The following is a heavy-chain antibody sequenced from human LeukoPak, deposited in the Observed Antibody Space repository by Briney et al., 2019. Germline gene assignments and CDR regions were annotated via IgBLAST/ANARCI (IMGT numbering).Heavy chain of an antibody. CDR2: ISSSSSYI. Sequence: GGSLRLSCAASGFTFSSYSMNWVRQAPVKGLEWVSSISSSSSYIYYADSVKGRFTISRDNAKNSLYLQMNSLRAEDTAVYYCARDPDPRRTFGQLDYWGQGTLVTVSS. J-gene: IGHJ4*02. V-gene: IGHV3-21*01. CDR3: ARDPDPRRTFGQLDY. CDR1: GFTFSSYS. D-gene: IGHD3/OR15-3a*01.